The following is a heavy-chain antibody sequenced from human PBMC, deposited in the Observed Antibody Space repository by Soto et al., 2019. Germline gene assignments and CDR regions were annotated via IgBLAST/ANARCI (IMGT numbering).Heavy chain of an antibody. D-gene: IGHD6-13*01. V-gene: IGHV3-11*01. CDR1: GFTFSDYY. CDR3: AISPPAQAAAGTRYFDY. CDR2: ISSSGSTI. J-gene: IGHJ4*02. Sequence: GGSLRLSCAASGFTFSDYYMSWIRQAPGKGLEWVSYISSSGSTIYYADSVKGRFTISRDNAKNSLYLQMNSLRAEDTAVYYCAISPPAQAAAGTRYFDYWGQGTLVTVSS.